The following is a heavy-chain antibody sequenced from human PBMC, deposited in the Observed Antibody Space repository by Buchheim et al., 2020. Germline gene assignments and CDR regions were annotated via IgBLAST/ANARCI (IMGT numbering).Heavy chain of an antibody. Sequence: EVQLVESGGGLVQPGGSLRLSCAASGFNFRSYAMNWVRQAPGKGLERLSSISSSSSSIYYADSVKGRFTISRDNAKNSLFLQMNSLRADDTAVYYCAGENRPSGACDYWGRGTL. J-gene: IGHJ4*02. CDR3: AGENRPSGACDY. D-gene: IGHD3-10*01. CDR2: ISSSSSSI. CDR1: GFNFRSYA. V-gene: IGHV3-48*01.